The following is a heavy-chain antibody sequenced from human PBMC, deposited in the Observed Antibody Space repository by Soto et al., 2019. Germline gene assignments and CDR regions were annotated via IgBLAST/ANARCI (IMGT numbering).Heavy chain of an antibody. CDR3: ARPQGDILTGYYMSGGAFDI. CDR1: GSSISGSSYY. J-gene: IGHJ3*02. Sequence: SETLSLTCTVAGSSISGSSYYWGWIRQPPGKGLGWIGSIYYSGSTYYNPSLKSRVTISVDTSKNQFSLKLSSVTAADTAVYYCARPQGDILTGYYMSGGAFDIWGQGTMVTVSS. D-gene: IGHD3-9*01. V-gene: IGHV4-39*01. CDR2: IYYSGST.